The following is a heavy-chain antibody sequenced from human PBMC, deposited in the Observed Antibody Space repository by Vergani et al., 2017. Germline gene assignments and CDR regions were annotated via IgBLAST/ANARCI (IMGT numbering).Heavy chain of an antibody. D-gene: IGHD3-3*01. Sequence: QVQLQESGPGLVKPSQTLFLTCTVSGGSISSYYWSWIRQPPGKGLEWIGYIYYSGSTNYNPSLKSRVTISVDTSKNQFSLKLSSVTAADTAVYYCARATPIHDAFDIWGQGTMVTVSS. CDR1: GGSISSYY. CDR2: IYYSGST. V-gene: IGHV4-59*01. J-gene: IGHJ3*02. CDR3: ARATPIHDAFDI.